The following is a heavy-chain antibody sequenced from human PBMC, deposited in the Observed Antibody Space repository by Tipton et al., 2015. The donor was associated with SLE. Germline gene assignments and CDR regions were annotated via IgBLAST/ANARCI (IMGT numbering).Heavy chain of an antibody. CDR2: ISYDGSNK. Sequence: SLRLSCAAPGFTFISYAIHWVRQAPGKGLEWVAVISYDGSNKYYADSVKGRFTISRDNSKNTLFLQMNSLRAEDTAMYYCAISLYSSPDYWGQGTLVTVSS. V-gene: IGHV3-30*04. J-gene: IGHJ4*02. CDR3: AISLYSSPDY. CDR1: GFTFISYA. D-gene: IGHD6-13*01.